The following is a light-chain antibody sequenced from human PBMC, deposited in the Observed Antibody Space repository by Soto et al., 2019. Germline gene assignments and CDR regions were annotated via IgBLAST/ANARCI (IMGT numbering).Light chain of an antibody. V-gene: IGKV3-11*01. CDR3: QHRRT. J-gene: IGKJ3*01. Sequence: ETVLTQSPATLSLSPGERATLSCRASQSVGKYLAWYQQKFGQAPRLLIYDASKRATGIPARFSGSGSETDFTITISSLEPDDFAVYYCQHRRTFGPGTKV. CDR1: QSVGKY. CDR2: DAS.